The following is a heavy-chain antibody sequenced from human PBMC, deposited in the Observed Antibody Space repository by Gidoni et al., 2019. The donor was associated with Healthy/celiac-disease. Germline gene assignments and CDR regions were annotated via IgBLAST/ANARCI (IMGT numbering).Heavy chain of an antibody. CDR2: ISSSSSTI. J-gene: IGHJ4*02. V-gene: IGHV3-48*02. D-gene: IGHD3-10*01. CDR3: ARELLWCGELLEGFDY. CDR1: GFTFSSYS. Sequence: EVQLVESGGGLVQPGGSLRLSCAASGFTFSSYSMNWVRQAPGKGLAWVSYISSSSSTIYYADSVKGRFTISRDNAKNSLYLQMNSLRDEETAVYYCARELLWCGELLEGFDYWGQGTLVTVSS.